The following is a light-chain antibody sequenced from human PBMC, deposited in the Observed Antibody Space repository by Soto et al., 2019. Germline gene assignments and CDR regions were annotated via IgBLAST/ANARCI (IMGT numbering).Light chain of an antibody. CDR1: SSDVGGYNH. Sequence: QSVLTQPASVSGSPGQPITISCSGTSSDVGGYNHVSWYQHHPGKVPKLIIYEVNSRPSGVSNRFSGSKSGNTASLTISGLQAEDEADYYCNSYRSGSAFWVFGGGTKVTVL. V-gene: IGLV2-14*01. CDR2: EVN. J-gene: IGLJ3*02. CDR3: NSYRSGSAFWV.